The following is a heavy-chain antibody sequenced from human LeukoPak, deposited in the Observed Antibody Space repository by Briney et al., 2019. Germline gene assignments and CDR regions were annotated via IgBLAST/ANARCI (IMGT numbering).Heavy chain of an antibody. Sequence: SETLSLTCAVYGGSFSGYYWSWIRQPPGKGLEWIGEINHSGSTNYNPSLKSRVTISVDTSKDQFSLKLSSVTAADTVVYYCARGIVVVVAATINWFDPWGQGTLVTVSS. V-gene: IGHV4-34*01. CDR2: INHSGST. CDR3: ARGIVVVVAATINWFDP. D-gene: IGHD2-15*01. CDR1: GGSFSGYY. J-gene: IGHJ5*02.